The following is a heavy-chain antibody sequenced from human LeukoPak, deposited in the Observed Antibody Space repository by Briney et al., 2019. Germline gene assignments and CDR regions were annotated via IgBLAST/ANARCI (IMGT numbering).Heavy chain of an antibody. V-gene: IGHV3-30*02. CDR3: ARDRYYGSGLDY. D-gene: IGHD3-10*01. Sequence: GGSLRLSCAASGFTFTSYGMHWVRQAPGKGLEWVAFIRYDGSNKYYADSVKGRFTISRDNAKNSLYLQMNSLRAEDTAVYYCARDRYYGSGLDYWGQGTLVTVSS. J-gene: IGHJ4*02. CDR1: GFTFTSYG. CDR2: IRYDGSNK.